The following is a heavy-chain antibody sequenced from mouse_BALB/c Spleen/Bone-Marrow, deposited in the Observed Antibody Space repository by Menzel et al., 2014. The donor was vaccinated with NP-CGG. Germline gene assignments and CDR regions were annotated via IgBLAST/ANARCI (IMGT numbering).Heavy chain of an antibody. V-gene: IGHV1-7*01. CDR1: GYTFTSYW. CDR3: ARRAYGGSYGFAY. D-gene: IGHD1-1*01. CDR2: INPSTDYT. J-gene: IGHJ3*01. Sequence: VKLQESGAELAKPGASLKMSCKASGYTFTSYWMHRVKRRPGQGLEWIGYINPSTDYTEYNQKFKDKATLTADKSSSTAFMQLSSLTSEDSAVYYCARRAYGGSYGFAYWGQGTLVTVSA.